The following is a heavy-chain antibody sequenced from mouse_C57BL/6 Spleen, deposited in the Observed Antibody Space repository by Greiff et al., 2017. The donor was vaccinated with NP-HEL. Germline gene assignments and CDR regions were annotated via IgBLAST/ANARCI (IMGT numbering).Heavy chain of an antibody. V-gene: IGHV1-64*01. J-gene: IGHJ2*01. CDR2: IHPNSGST. CDR1: VYTFTRYW. D-gene: IGHD3-2*02. Sequence: QAQLQQPGAELVKPGASVTLSCKASVYTFTRYWMLWVKQRPGQGLVWFGMIHPNSGSTIYNEKFKSKATLTVDKSSSTAYMQLSSLTSEDSAVYYCARKEDSSGYNYWGQGTTLTVSS. CDR3: ARKEDSSGYNY.